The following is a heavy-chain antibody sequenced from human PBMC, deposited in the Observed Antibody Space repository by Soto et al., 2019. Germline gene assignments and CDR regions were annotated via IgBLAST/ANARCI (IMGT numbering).Heavy chain of an antibody. V-gene: IGHV4-38-2*02. CDR2: IYHSGST. Sequence: PXETLSLTCAVSGYSISSGYYWGWIRQPPGKGLEWIGSIYHSGSTYYNPSLKSRVTISVDTSKNQFSLKLSSVTAADTAVYYCAREVEMATIPNWFDHWGQGNLVTVSS. CDR3: AREVEMATIPNWFDH. D-gene: IGHD5-12*01. J-gene: IGHJ5*02. CDR1: GYSISSGYY.